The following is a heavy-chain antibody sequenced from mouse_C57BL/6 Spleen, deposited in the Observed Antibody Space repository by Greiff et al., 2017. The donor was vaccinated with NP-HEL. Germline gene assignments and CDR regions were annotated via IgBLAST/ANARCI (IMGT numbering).Heavy chain of an antibody. CDR1: GYSFTGYF. CDR3: ARDWRDYDAWFAY. V-gene: IGHV1-20*01. CDR2: INPYNGDT. Sequence: EVQLQQSGPELVQPGDSVKISCKASGYSFTGYFMNWVMQSHGKSLEWIGRINPYNGDTFYNQKFKGKATLTVDKSSSTAHMELRSLTSEDSAVYYCARDWRDYDAWFAYWGQGTLVTVSA. D-gene: IGHD2-4*01. J-gene: IGHJ3*01.